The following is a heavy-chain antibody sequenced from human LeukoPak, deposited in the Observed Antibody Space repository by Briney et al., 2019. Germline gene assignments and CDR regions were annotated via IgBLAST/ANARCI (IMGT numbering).Heavy chain of an antibody. CDR1: GFTFSSYA. CDR2: ISYDGSNK. J-gene: IGHJ6*04. V-gene: IGHV3-30*04. Sequence: SGGSLRLSCAASGFTFSSYAMHWVRQAPGKGLEWVAVISYDGSNKYYADSVKGRFTISRDNSKNTLYLQMNSLRAEDTAVYYCARDEWFGELMNYYYGMDVWGKGTTVTVSS. CDR3: ARDEWFGELMNYYYGMDV. D-gene: IGHD3-10*01.